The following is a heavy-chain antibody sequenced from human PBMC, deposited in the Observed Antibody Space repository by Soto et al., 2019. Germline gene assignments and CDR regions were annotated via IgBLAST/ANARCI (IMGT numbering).Heavy chain of an antibody. Sequence: ASVKVSCKASGYTFTSYGISWVRQAPGQGLEWMGWISAYNGNTNYAQKLQGRVTMTTDTSTSTAYMELRSLRSDDTAVYYCASSAWSGYYSDKWFDPWGQGTLVNVS. CDR2: ISAYNGNT. CDR1: GYTFTSYG. J-gene: IGHJ5*02. V-gene: IGHV1-18*01. CDR3: ASSAWSGYYSDKWFDP. D-gene: IGHD3-3*01.